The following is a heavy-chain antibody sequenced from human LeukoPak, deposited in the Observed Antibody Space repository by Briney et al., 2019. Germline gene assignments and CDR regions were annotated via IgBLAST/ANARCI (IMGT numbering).Heavy chain of an antibody. Sequence: PSETLSLTCAVYGGSFSGYYWSWIRQPPGKGLEWIGEINHSGSTNYNPSLKSRVTISVDTSKNQFSLKLSSVTAADTAVYYCARGKRTTIGFDYWGQGTLVTVSS. CDR1: GGSFSGYY. CDR2: INHSGST. CDR3: ARGKRTTIGFDY. J-gene: IGHJ4*02. V-gene: IGHV4-34*01. D-gene: IGHD5-12*01.